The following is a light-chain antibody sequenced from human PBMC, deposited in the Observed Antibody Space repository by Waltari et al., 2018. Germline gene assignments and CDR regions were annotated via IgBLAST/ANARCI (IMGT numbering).Light chain of an antibody. Sequence: QSALTHPASVSGSTRQSNPISCTGTTRDVGSSHFVSWFQQKPGKAPKLMIYEGSNRHSGVSNRFSGSKSGNTASLTISGLQAEDEADYYCCSYAGSSEVFGGGTKLTVL. CDR2: EGS. CDR1: TRDVGSSHF. J-gene: IGLJ2*01. V-gene: IGLV2-23*01. CDR3: CSYAGSSEV.